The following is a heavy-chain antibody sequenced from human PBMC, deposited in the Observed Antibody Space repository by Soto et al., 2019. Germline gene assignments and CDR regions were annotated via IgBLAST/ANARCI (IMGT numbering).Heavy chain of an antibody. Sequence: PGGSLRLSCAASGFTFSSYSMNWVRQAPGKGLEWVSSISSSSSYIYYADSVKGRFTISRDNAKNSLYLQMNSLRAEDTAVYYSARVLWFGEWYYYYYMDVWGKGTTVTVSS. CDR3: ARVLWFGEWYYYYYMDV. CDR1: GFTFSSYS. V-gene: IGHV3-21*01. CDR2: ISSSSSYI. J-gene: IGHJ6*03. D-gene: IGHD3-10*01.